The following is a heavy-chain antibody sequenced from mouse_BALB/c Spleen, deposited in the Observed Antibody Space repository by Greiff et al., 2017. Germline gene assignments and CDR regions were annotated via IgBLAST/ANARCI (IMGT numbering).Heavy chain of an antibody. V-gene: IGHV5-4*02. CDR3: ARNYGYDDPAWFAY. J-gene: IGHJ3*01. D-gene: IGHD2-2*01. CDR1: GFTFSDYY. CDR2: ISDGGSYT. Sequence: EVKLMESGGGLVKPGGSLKLSCAASGFTFSDYYMYWVRQTPEKRLEWVATISDGGSYTYYPDSVKGRFTISRDNAKNNLYLQMSSLKSEDTAMYYCARNYGYDDPAWFAYWGQGTLVTVSA.